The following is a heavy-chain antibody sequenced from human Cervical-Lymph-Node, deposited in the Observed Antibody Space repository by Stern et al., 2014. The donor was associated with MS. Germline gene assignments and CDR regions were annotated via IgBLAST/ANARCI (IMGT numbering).Heavy chain of an antibody. V-gene: IGHV3-33*01. D-gene: IGHD3-10*01. Sequence: DQLVESGGGVVQPGRSLRLSCVASGFTFSSFGMHWVRQAPGKGLEWVSVIWYDGSKTYYVDSVKGRFIISRDNSNNTLYLQMNNLRAEDTAVYYCARGGRYYSIDYWGQGALVTVSS. CDR2: IWYDGSKT. CDR3: ARGGRYYSIDY. J-gene: IGHJ4*02. CDR1: GFTFSSFG.